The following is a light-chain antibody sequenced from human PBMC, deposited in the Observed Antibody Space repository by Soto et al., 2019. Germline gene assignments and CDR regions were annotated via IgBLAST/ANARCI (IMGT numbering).Light chain of an antibody. CDR3: QQHGQWPIT. CDR2: GIS. CDR1: QNIDNK. Sequence: EIVMTQSPATLSVSPGERATLSCRASQNIDNKLVWYQQKPGQVPRLLIYGISKRATDIPDRFSGSGSGTEFTLTISSLQPEDFATYYCQQHGQWPITFGQGTRLEIK. V-gene: IGKV3D-15*01. J-gene: IGKJ5*01.